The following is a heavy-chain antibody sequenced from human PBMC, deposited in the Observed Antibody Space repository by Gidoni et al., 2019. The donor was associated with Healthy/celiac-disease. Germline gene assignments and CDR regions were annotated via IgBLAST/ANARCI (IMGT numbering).Heavy chain of an antibody. CDR1: GFTFSSYG. J-gene: IGHJ3*02. V-gene: IGHV3-30*18. D-gene: IGHD5-18*01. CDR3: AKEGIVDTALDAFDI. Sequence: QVQLVESGGGVVQPGRSLRLSCAASGFTFSSYGMHWVRQAPGKGLEWVAVISYDGSNKYYADSVKGRFTISRDNSKNTLYLQMNSLRAEDTAVYYCAKEGIVDTALDAFDIWGQGTMVTVSS. CDR2: ISYDGSNK.